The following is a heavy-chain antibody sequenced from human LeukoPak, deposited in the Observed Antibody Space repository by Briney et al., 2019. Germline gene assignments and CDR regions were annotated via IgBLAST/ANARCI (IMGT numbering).Heavy chain of an antibody. Sequence: GGSLRLSCAASGFTFSSYAMSWVRQAPGKGLEWVSAIHGSDDNTHYADSVKGRFTISRDKSKNTLYLQMNSLRADDTAVYYCAKDLLRWSFDYWGQGTLVTVSS. CDR1: GFTFSSYA. J-gene: IGHJ4*02. D-gene: IGHD4-23*01. CDR2: IHGSDDNT. V-gene: IGHV3-23*01. CDR3: AKDLLRWSFDY.